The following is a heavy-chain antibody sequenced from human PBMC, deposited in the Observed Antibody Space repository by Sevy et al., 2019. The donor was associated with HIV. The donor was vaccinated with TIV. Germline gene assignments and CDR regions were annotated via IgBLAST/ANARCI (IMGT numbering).Heavy chain of an antibody. CDR2: ISSSGRGT. D-gene: IGHD2-15*01. CDR1: GFTLSSYA. V-gene: IGHV3-23*01. Sequence: GGSLRLSCTASGFTLSSYAMNWVRQAPGKGLEWVSSISSSGRGTYYADSVEGRFTISRDNSENTLYLQMNSLRADDTAVYYCAKGYCSGGSCPRDYYYYGMDVWGQGTTVTVSS. J-gene: IGHJ6*02. CDR3: AKGYCSGGSCPRDYYYYGMDV.